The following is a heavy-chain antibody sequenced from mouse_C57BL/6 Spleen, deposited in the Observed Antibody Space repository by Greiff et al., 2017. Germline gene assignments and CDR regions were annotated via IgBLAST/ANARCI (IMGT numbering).Heavy chain of an antibody. V-gene: IGHV1-82*01. D-gene: IGHD1-1*01. CDR1: GYAFSSSW. CDR3: ATEDYYYGNDY. CDR2: IYPGDGDT. Sequence: QVQLQQSGPELVKPGASVKISCKASGYAFSSSWMNWVKQRPGKGLEWIGRIYPGDGDTNYNGKFKGKATLAADKSNSTAYMQLSSLTSKDSAVYFCATEDYYYGNDYWGQGTTLTVSS. J-gene: IGHJ2*01.